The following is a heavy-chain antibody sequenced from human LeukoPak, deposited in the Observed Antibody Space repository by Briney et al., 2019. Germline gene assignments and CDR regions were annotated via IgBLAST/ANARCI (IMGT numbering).Heavy chain of an antibody. Sequence: ASVKVSCKASGYTFTNYYIHWVRQAPGQGLEWMGITDPIGGSTNYAQKFQGRVTMTRDTSTSTVYMELSSLRSEDSAVYHCARWTTTYLDYWGQGTLVTVSS. CDR2: TDPIGGST. D-gene: IGHD4-11*01. J-gene: IGHJ4*02. CDR1: GYTFTNYY. V-gene: IGHV1-46*01. CDR3: ARWTTTYLDY.